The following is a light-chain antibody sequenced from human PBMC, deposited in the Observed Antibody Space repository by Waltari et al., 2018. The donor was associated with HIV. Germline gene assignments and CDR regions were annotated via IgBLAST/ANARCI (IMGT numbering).Light chain of an antibody. CDR2: DVS. Sequence: QSALTQPRSVSGSPGQSVTISCTGTSSAVGGYNYVSWYQQHPGKAPKLMIYDVSKRPSGVPDRFSGSKSGNTASLTIYGLQAEDEADYYCCSYAGSYTHVVFGGGTKLTVL. J-gene: IGLJ2*01. CDR3: CSYAGSYTHVV. CDR1: SSAVGGYNY. V-gene: IGLV2-11*01.